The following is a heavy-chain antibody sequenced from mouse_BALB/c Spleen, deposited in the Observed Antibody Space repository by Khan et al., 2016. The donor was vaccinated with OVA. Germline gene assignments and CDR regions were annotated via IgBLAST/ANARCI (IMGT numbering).Heavy chain of an antibody. D-gene: IGHD1-1*01. Sequence: EVELVESGGDLVKPGGSLKLSCAASGFTFSTYGMSWVRQTPDKRLEWVATVSTGGSYTYYPDSVKGRFTFSRDIAKNTLYLQMSSLKSEDTAMFYCARLAYYHDSGGFAYWGQGTLVTVSA. V-gene: IGHV5-6*01. CDR2: VSTGGSYT. J-gene: IGHJ3*01. CDR3: ARLAYYHDSGGFAY. CDR1: GFTFSTYG.